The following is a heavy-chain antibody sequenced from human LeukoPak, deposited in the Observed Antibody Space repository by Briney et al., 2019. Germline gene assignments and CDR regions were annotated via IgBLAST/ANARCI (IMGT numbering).Heavy chain of an antibody. D-gene: IGHD3-16*02. CDR1: GGTFSSYA. V-gene: IGHV1-69*05. J-gene: IGHJ4*02. Sequence: SVKVSCKASGGTFSSYAISWVRQAPGQGLEWMGGIIPIFGTANYAQKFQGRVTITTDESTSTAYMELSSLRSEDTAVYYCARAKYYDYFWGSYRYYFDYWGQGTLVTVSS. CDR3: ARAKYYDYFWGSYRYYFDY. CDR2: IIPIFGTA.